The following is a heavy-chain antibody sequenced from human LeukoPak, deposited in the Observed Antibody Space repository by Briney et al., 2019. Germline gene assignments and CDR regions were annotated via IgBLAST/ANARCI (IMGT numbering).Heavy chain of an antibody. D-gene: IGHD4-11*01. V-gene: IGHV3-7*01. CDR3: AKGGHYNFDY. CDR2: IKEDGSDK. J-gene: IGHJ4*02. Sequence: GGSLRLSCAASGFTFSTYWMKWVRQAPGKGLEWVASIKEDGSDKYYVDSVKGRFSISRDNAKDSLYLQMNSLRTEDTAVYYCAKGGHYNFDYWGQGTLVTVSS. CDR1: GFTFSTYW.